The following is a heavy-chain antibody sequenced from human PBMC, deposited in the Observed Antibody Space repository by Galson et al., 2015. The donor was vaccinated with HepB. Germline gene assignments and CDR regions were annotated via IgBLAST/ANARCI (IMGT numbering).Heavy chain of an antibody. Sequence: SVKVSCKASRGTFSSYAISWVRQAPGQGLEWIGGILPIFGTADYAQKFRGRVTIIADESTITANMELRSLRSDDTAVYYCAAMRKQLLEWPSYYYFPMDVWGQGTTGTVYS. J-gene: IGHJ6*02. CDR2: ILPIFGTA. D-gene: IGHD3-3*01. CDR1: RGTFSSYA. CDR3: AAMRKQLLEWPSYYYFPMDV. V-gene: IGHV1-69*13.